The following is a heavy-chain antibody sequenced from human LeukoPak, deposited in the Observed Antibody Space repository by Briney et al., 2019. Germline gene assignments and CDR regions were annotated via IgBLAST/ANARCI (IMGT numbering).Heavy chain of an antibody. CDR3: ARARYSSSSYDY. V-gene: IGHV3-21*01. D-gene: IGHD6-6*01. J-gene: IGHJ4*02. CDR2: ISSSSSYI. CDR1: GFTFSSYT. Sequence: GGSLRLSCAASGFTFSSYTMQWVRQAPGNGLEWVSSISSSSSYIYYADSVKGRFTISRDNAKNSLYLQMNSLRAEDTAVYYCARARYSSSSYDYWGQGTLVTVSS.